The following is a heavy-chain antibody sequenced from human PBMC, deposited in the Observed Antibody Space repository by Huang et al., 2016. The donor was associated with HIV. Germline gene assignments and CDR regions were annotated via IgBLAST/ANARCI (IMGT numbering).Heavy chain of an antibody. CDR3: ARQLRVVVIGPGLDAFDI. CDR1: GGSISSSTYS. V-gene: IGHV4-39*01. D-gene: IGHD3-22*01. CDR2: IYYTGTT. J-gene: IGHJ3*02. Sequence: QLQLQESGPGLVKPSETLSLTCTVSGGSISSSTYSWGWIRQPPEKGLEWIGSIYYTGTTYYNPSFKRRVTISVDTAKNQFSLRLSSVTAADSAVYYCARQLRVVVIGPGLDAFDIWGQGTMVTVSS.